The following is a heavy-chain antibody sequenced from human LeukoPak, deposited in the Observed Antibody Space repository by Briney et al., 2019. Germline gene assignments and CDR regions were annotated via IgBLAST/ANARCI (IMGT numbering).Heavy chain of an antibody. CDR1: GFTFGSYS. Sequence: GGSLRLSCAASGFTFGSYSMNWVRQAPGKGLEWVSYISSSSSTIYYADSVKGRFTISRDNAKNSLYLQMNSLRAEDTAVYYCARDRLGSGRYAFDIWGQGTMVTVSS. J-gene: IGHJ3*02. CDR3: ARDRLGSGRYAFDI. V-gene: IGHV3-48*04. CDR2: ISSSSSTI. D-gene: IGHD3-3*01.